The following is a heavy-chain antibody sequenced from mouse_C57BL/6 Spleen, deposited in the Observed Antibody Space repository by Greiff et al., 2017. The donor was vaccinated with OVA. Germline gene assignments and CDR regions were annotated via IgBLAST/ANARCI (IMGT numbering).Heavy chain of an antibody. Sequence: EVQLQQSGAELVRPGASVKLSCTASGFNIKDDYMHWVKQRPEQGLEWIGWIDPENGDTEYASKFQGKATITADTSSNTAYLQLSSLTSEDTAVYYCLITTVVAKDYWGQGTTLTVSS. D-gene: IGHD1-1*01. J-gene: IGHJ2*01. CDR3: LITTVVAKDY. V-gene: IGHV14-4*01. CDR1: GFNIKDDY. CDR2: IDPENGDT.